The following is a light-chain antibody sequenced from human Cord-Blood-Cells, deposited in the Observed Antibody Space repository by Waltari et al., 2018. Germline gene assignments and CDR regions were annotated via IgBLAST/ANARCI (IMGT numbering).Light chain of an antibody. V-gene: IGLV2-23*01. CDR2: EGS. CDR1: SSDGGSYNL. Sequence: QSALTQPASVSGSPGQSITISCTGTSSDGGSYNLVSWYQQHPGKAPKLMIYEGSKRPSGVSNRFSGSKSGNTASLTISGLQAEDDADYYCCSYAGSSTWVFGGGTKLTVL. CDR3: CSYAGSSTWV. J-gene: IGLJ3*02.